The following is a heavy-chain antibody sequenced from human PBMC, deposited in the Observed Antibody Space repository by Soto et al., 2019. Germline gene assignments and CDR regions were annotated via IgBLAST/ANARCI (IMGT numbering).Heavy chain of an antibody. J-gene: IGHJ4*02. Sequence: SETLSLTYTVSGGSISSGDYYWSWIRQPPGKGLEWIGYIYYSGSTYYNPSLKSRVTISVDTSKNQFSLKLSPVTAADTAVYYCARVDLPTYYYGSETPGYFDYWGQGTLVTVSS. CDR1: GGSISSGDYY. D-gene: IGHD3-10*01. CDR3: ARVDLPTYYYGSETPGYFDY. CDR2: IYYSGST. V-gene: IGHV4-30-4*01.